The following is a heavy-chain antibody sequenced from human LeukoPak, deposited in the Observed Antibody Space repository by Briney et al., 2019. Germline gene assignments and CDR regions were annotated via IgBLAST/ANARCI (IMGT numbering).Heavy chain of an antibody. D-gene: IGHD4-17*01. CDR1: GFIVSSNY. CDR2: IYSGGGT. J-gene: IGHJ5*02. CDR3: AKDHTKGIVYGDYVPNWFDP. V-gene: IGHV3-53*01. Sequence: GGSLRLSCAASGFIVSSNYMGWVRQAPGKGLEWVSAIYSGGGTYYADSVKGRFTISRDNSKNTLYLQMNSLRAEDTAVYYCAKDHTKGIVYGDYVPNWFDPWGQGTLVTVSS.